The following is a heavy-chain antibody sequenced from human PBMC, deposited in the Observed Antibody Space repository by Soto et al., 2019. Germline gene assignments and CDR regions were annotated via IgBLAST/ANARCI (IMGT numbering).Heavy chain of an antibody. CDR1: GGSISSGDYY. V-gene: IGHV4-30-4*01. D-gene: IGHD5-12*01. CDR2: IYYSGST. J-gene: IGHJ4*02. CDR3: GYSGYDKGKSYYFDY. Sequence: PSETLSLTCTVSGGSISSGDYYWSWIRQPPGKGLEWIGYIYYSGSTYYNPSLKSRVTISVDTSKNQFSLKLSSVTAADTAVYYCGYSGYDKGKSYYFDYWGQGTLVTVSS.